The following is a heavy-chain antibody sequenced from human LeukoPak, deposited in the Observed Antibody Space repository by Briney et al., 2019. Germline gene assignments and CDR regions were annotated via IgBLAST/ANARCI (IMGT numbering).Heavy chain of an antibody. J-gene: IGHJ4*01. Sequence: PGGSLRLSCAASGFAFSSYDMRWVRQAPGKGLEWVSSLTTDGGSTEYADSVKGRFTISRDNSKNTLYPQMNSLRAEDTALYFCAKSLVRWAFDYWGRGALVSVSS. D-gene: IGHD4-23*01. V-gene: IGHV3-23*01. CDR3: AKSLVRWAFDY. CDR2: LTTDGGST. CDR1: GFAFSSYD.